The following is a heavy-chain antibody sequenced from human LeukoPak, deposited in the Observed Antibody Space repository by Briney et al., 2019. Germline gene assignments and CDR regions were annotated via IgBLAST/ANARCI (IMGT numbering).Heavy chain of an antibody. CDR2: ISGSGGRT. D-gene: IGHD7-27*01. CDR1: GFTFSSYA. V-gene: IGHV3-23*01. CDR3: ARRPKTGKNFDY. Sequence: GGSLRLSCVVSGFTFSSYAMSWVRQAPGKGLEWVSTISGSGGRTYYADSVKGRFTIFRDNAKNSLYLQMNSLRAEDTAVYYCARRPKTGKNFDYWGQGTLVTVSS. J-gene: IGHJ4*02.